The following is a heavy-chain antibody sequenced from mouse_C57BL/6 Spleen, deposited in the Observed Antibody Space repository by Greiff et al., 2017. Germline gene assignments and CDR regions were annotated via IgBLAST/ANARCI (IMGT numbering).Heavy chain of an antibody. J-gene: IGHJ3*01. CDR1: GYTFTSYW. Sequence: QVQLQQPGAELVMPGASVKLSCKASGYTFTSYWMHWVKQRPGQGLEWIGEIDPSDSYTNYTQKFKGESTLTVDKSSSTAYMQLSSLTSEDSAVYYCATSQATLAWFAYWGQGTLVTVSA. CDR2: IDPSDSYT. CDR3: ATSQATLAWFAY. V-gene: IGHV1-69*01. D-gene: IGHD3-2*02.